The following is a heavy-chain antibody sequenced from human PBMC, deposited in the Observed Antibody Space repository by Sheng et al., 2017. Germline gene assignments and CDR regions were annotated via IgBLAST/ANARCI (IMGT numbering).Heavy chain of an antibody. CDR3: ARDQYSGSFYY. CDR2: IHSDGSST. D-gene: IGHD1-26*01. CDR1: GFTFSSYW. Sequence: VESGGGLVQPGGSLRLSCVASGFTFSSYWMHWLRQVPGKGLVWVAGIHSDGSSTNYADSVKGRFTISRDNAKNTVYLQMHSLRVEDTAVYFCARDQYSGSFYYWGQGALVTVSS. J-gene: IGHJ4*02. V-gene: IGHV3-74*01.